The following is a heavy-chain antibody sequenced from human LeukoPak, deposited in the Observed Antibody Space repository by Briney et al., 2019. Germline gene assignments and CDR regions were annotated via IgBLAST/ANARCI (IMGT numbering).Heavy chain of an antibody. Sequence: SETLSLTCTVSGGSISSDYWSWIRQPPGKGLEWIGEINHSGSTNYNPSLKSRVTISVDTSKNQFSLKLSSVTAADTAVYYCARKGGSWYSPSFDYWGQGTLVTVSS. CDR1: GGSISSDY. J-gene: IGHJ4*02. V-gene: IGHV4-34*01. CDR3: ARKGGSWYSPSFDY. CDR2: INHSGST. D-gene: IGHD6-13*01.